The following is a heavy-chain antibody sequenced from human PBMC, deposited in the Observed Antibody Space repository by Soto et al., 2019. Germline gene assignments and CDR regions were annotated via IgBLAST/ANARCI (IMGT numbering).Heavy chain of an antibody. Sequence: QVQLQQWGAGLLKPSETLSLTCAVYGGSFSGYYWSWIRQPPGKGLEWIGEINHSGSTNYTPSLKSRVTISVDTSKNQFSLKLSSVTAADTAVYYCARVNDIVVGTRVDYWGQGTLVTVSS. D-gene: IGHD2-2*01. CDR2: INHSGST. CDR1: GGSFSGYY. J-gene: IGHJ4*02. V-gene: IGHV4-34*01. CDR3: ARVNDIVVGTRVDY.